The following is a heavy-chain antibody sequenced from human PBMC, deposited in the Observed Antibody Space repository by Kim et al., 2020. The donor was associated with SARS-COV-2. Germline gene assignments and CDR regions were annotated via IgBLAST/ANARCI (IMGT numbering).Heavy chain of an antibody. CDR2: ITWDSDDT. Sequence: GGSLRLSCAASGFRFDDYGMHWVRQVPGKGLEWVSSITWDSDDTAYADSVKGRLTISSYVDSVKGRFTISRDNAKKSLYLQMNSLRVEDTALYYCAKDRDYYGSGTHTFDYWGQGTPVTVSS. V-gene: IGHV3-9*01. J-gene: IGHJ4*02. D-gene: IGHD3-10*01. CDR1: GFRFDDYG. CDR3: AKDRDYYGSGTHTFDY.